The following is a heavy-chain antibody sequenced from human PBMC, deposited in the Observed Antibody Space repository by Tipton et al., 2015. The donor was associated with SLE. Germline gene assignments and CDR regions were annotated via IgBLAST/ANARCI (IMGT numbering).Heavy chain of an antibody. D-gene: IGHD3-10*01. Sequence: LRLSCTVSGGSISSSSYYWGWIRQPPGRGLEWIGSIYYSGSTYYNPSLKSRVTISVHTSKNQFSLKLSSVTAADTAVYYCASGRYGSGSIPPWGQGTPVTVSS. V-gene: IGHV4-39*07. J-gene: IGHJ5*02. CDR1: GGSISSSSYY. CDR3: ASGRYGSGSIPP. CDR2: IYYSGST.